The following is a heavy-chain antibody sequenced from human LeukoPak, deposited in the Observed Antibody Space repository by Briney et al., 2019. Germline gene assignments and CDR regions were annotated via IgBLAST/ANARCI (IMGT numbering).Heavy chain of an antibody. CDR1: GFTVSSNY. CDR2: IYSGGST. Sequence: GGSLRLSCAASGFTVSSNYMSWVRQAPGKGLDWVSVIYSGGSTYYADSVKGRFTISRDNSKSTLYLQMDSLRAEDTAVYYCARALSSGWFYFDYWGQGTLVTVSS. CDR3: ARALSSGWFYFDY. J-gene: IGHJ4*02. V-gene: IGHV3-53*01. D-gene: IGHD6-19*01.